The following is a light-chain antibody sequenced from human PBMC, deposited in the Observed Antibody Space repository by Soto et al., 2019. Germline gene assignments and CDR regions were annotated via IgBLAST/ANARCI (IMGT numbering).Light chain of an antibody. J-gene: IGKJ1*01. V-gene: IGKV3-20*01. Sequence: EIVLTQSPDTLSLSPGERATLSCRASQSVSSSYLAWYQQKPGQAPRLLIHGTSNRATGIPDRFSGSGSGTDFTLTLSRLEPEDSAVYYCQQYGSSPTWTFGQGTKVDIK. CDR3: QQYGSSPTWT. CDR2: GTS. CDR1: QSVSSSY.